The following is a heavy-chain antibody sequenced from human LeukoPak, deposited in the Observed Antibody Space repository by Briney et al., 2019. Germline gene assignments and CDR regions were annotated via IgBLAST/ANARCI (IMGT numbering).Heavy chain of an antibody. CDR2: IYYSGST. CDR3: ARHVYYYGSGSYSDAFDI. J-gene: IGHJ3*02. CDR1: GGSISSYY. V-gene: IGHV4-59*08. D-gene: IGHD3-10*01. Sequence: PSETLSLTCTVSGGSISSYYWSWIRQPPGKGLKWIGYIYYSGSTSYNPSLKSRVTISVDTSRNQFSLKLSSVTAADTAVYYCARHVYYYGSGSYSDAFDIWGQGTMVTVSS.